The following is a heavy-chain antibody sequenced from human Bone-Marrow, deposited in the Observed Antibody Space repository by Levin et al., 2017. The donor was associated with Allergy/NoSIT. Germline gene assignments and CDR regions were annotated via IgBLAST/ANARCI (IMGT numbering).Heavy chain of an antibody. V-gene: IGHV3-23*01. Sequence: LSLTCAASGFTFDSYAMSWVRQAPGKGLEWVAGISGDGDNKYYADSVKGRFTISRDNSKNTLHLQMNSLRAEDTAVYYCAKRTYFDFWSALDYFHYWGQGTLVTVSS. D-gene: IGHD3-3*01. CDR1: GFTFDSYA. J-gene: IGHJ4*02. CDR3: AKRTYFDFWSALDYFHY. CDR2: ISGDGDNK.